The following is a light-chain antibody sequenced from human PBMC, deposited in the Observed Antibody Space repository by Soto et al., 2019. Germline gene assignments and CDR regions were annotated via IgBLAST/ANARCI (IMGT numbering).Light chain of an antibody. Sequence: EIVLTQSPATLSLSPGERATLSCRASQSVSSYLAWYQQKPGHAPRLLIYDASNGATGIPARFSGSGSGTDFTLTISSLEPEDFAVYFCQQRSNWPPITFGQGTRLEIK. J-gene: IGKJ5*01. CDR2: DAS. CDR1: QSVSSY. V-gene: IGKV3-11*01. CDR3: QQRSNWPPIT.